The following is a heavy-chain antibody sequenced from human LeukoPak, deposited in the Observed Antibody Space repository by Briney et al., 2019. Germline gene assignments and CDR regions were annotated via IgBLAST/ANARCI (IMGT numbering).Heavy chain of an antibody. CDR2: INHSGST. CDR1: GGSFSGYY. Sequence: SETLSLTRAVYGGSFSGYYWSWIRQPPGKGLEWIGEINHSGSTNYNPSLKSRVTISVDTSKNQFSLKLSSVTAADTAVYYCARAGTLLRYFDWLPHNDYWGQGTLVTVSS. V-gene: IGHV4-34*01. CDR3: ARAGTLLRYFDWLPHNDY. D-gene: IGHD3-9*01. J-gene: IGHJ4*02.